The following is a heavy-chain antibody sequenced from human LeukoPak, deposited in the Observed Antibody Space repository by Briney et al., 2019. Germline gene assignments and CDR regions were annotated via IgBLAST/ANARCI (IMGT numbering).Heavy chain of an antibody. CDR3: ARGVVIEYYYDSSGYPHDAFDI. CDR1: GGSISSSSYY. Sequence: KASETLSLTCSVSGGSISSSSYYWGWIRQPPGKGLEWIGSIYYSGSTYYNPSLKSRVTISVDTSKNQFSLKLSSVTAADTAVYYCARGVVIEYYYDSSGYPHDAFDIWGQGTMVTVSS. V-gene: IGHV4-39*07. CDR2: IYYSGST. D-gene: IGHD3-22*01. J-gene: IGHJ3*02.